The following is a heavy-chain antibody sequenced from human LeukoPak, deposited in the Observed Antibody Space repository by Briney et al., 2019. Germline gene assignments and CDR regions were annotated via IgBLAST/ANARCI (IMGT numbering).Heavy chain of an antibody. J-gene: IGHJ6*02. CDR3: ARHGIAARPGWDYYYYGMDV. Sequence: KSSETLSLTCTVSGGSISPYYWSWIRQPPGKGLEYIGYIYYTGSTNYNPSLKSRVTISLDTSKNQFSLKLSSVTAADTAVYYCARHGIAARPGWDYYYYGMDVWGQGTTVTVSS. V-gene: IGHV4-59*08. D-gene: IGHD6-6*01. CDR2: IYYTGST. CDR1: GGSISPYY.